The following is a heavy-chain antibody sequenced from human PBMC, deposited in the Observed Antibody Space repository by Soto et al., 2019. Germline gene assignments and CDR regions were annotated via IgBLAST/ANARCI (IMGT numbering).Heavy chain of an antibody. CDR1: GYTFTSYG. D-gene: IGHD3-9*01. J-gene: IGHJ4*02. V-gene: IGHV1-18*01. CDR3: AREMYDILSGYGDY. CDR2: ISAYNGNT. Sequence: GFGVKKPGASVKVSCKASGYTFTSYGISWVRQAPGQGLEWMGWISAYNGNTKYAQNLQGRVTMTTDTSTSTAYMELRSLRSDDTAVYYCAREMYDILSGYGDYWGQGTLVTVSS.